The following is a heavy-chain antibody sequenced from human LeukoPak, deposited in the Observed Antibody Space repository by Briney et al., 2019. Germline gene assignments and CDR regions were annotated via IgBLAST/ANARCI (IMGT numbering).Heavy chain of an antibody. CDR2: IYHSGST. D-gene: IGHD3-22*01. Sequence: SETLSLTCTVSGGSISSSSYYWGWIRQPPGKGLEWIGSIYHSGSTYYNPSLKSRVTISVDTSKNQFSLKLSSVTAADTAVYYCASFGGPAEEIITMIAPFDYWGQGTLVTVSS. CDR3: ASFGGPAEEIITMIAPFDY. J-gene: IGHJ4*02. CDR1: GGSISSSSYY. V-gene: IGHV4-39*07.